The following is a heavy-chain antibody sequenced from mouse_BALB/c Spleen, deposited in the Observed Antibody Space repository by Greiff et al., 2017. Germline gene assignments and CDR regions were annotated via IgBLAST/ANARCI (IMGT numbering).Heavy chain of an antibody. CDR2: INPYNDGT. CDR3: ARTFITTVVAFDY. Sequence: VQLKQSGPELVKPGASVKMSCKASGYTFTSYVMHWVKQKPGQGLEWIGYINPYNDGTKYNEKFKGKATLTSDKSSSTAYMELSSLTSEDSAVYYCARTFITTVVAFDYWGQGTTLTVSS. CDR1: GYTFTSYV. V-gene: IGHV1-14*01. D-gene: IGHD1-1*01. J-gene: IGHJ2*01.